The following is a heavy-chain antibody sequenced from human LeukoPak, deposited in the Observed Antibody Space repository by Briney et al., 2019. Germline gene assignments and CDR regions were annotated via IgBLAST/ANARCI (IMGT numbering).Heavy chain of an antibody. V-gene: IGHV4-39*01. D-gene: IGHD3-3*01. J-gene: IGHJ5*02. CDR1: GGASSSSSYY. Sequence: PSETLSLTCTVSGGASSSSSYYWGWIRQPPGKGLEWIGSIYYSGSTYYNPSLKSRVTISVDTSKNQFSLKLSSVTAADTAVYYCARQGGRVFGVVIISNWFDPWGQGTLVTVSS. CDR2: IYYSGST. CDR3: ARQGGRVFGVVIISNWFDP.